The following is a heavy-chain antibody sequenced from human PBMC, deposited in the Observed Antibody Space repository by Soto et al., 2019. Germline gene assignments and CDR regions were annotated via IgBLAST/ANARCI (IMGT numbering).Heavy chain of an antibody. CDR3: ATAQVVTTIVPPPFDY. CDR2: FDPEDGET. V-gene: IGHV1-24*01. D-gene: IGHD2-21*02. Sequence: ASVKVSCKVSGYTLTELSMHWVRQAPGKGLEWMGGFDPEDGETIYAQKFQGRVTMTEDTSTDTAYMELSSLRSEDTAVYYCATAQVVTTIVPPPFDYWGQGTLVTVSS. J-gene: IGHJ4*02. CDR1: GYTLTELS.